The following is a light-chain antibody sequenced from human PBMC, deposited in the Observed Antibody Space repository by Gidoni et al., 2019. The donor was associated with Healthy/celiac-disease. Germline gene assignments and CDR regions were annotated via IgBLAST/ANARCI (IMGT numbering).Light chain of an antibody. J-gene: IGLJ2*01. V-gene: IGLV2-11*01. CDR3: CSYAGSYTVV. CDR2: DVS. Sequence: QSALTQPRSVSGSPGQSVTISCTGTSSDVGGYNYDSWYQQHPGKAPKRMIYDVSKRPSGVPDRFSGSKSGNTASLTIAGLQAEDEADYYCCSYAGSYTVVFGGGTKLTVL. CDR1: SSDVGGYNY.